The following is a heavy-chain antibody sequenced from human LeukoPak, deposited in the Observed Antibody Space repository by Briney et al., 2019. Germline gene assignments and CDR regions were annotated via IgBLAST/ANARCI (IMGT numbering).Heavy chain of an antibody. CDR1: GFTFDSHA. V-gene: IGHV3-23*01. CDR3: AREGLERIFHFDY. J-gene: IGHJ4*02. Sequence: GGSLRLSCAASGFTFDSHAMAWVRQAPGAGLEWVSGITGNGFETFYADPVRGRFTISRDNSKNTLYLQMNSLRAEDTALYYCAREGLERIFHFDYWGQGTPVTVSS. CDR2: ITGNGFET. D-gene: IGHD1-1*01.